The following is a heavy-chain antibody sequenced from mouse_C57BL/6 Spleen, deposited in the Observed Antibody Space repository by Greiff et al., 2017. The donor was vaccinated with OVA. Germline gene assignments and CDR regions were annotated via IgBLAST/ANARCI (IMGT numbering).Heavy chain of an antibody. Sequence: VQLQQSGAELVRPGASVTLSCKASGYTFTDYEMHWVKQTPVHGLEWIGAIDPENGGTAYNQKFKGKAILTADKSSSTAYMELRSLTSEDSSVYYCTRALYYGNYVRNWYFDVWGTGTTVTVSS. V-gene: IGHV1-15*01. J-gene: IGHJ1*03. D-gene: IGHD2-1*01. CDR3: TRALYYGNYVRNWYFDV. CDR2: IDPENGGT. CDR1: GYTFTDYE.